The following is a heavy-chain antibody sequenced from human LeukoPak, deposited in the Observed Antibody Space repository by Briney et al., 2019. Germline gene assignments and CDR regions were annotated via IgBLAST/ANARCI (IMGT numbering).Heavy chain of an antibody. V-gene: IGHV4-34*01. J-gene: IGHJ5*02. CDR1: GGSFSGYY. D-gene: IGHD6-13*01. CDR2: INHSGST. CDR3: ARDDNGIAAA. Sequence: SETLSLTCAVYGGSFSGYYWSWIRQPPGKGLEWIGEINHSGSTNYNPSLKSRVTISLDTSKTQFSLKLSSVTAADTAVYYCARDDNGIAAAWGQGTLATVSS.